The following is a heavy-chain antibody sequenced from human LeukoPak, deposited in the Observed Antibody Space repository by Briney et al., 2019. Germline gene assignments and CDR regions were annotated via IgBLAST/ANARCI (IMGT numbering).Heavy chain of an antibody. CDR1: GGSLSPYY. V-gene: IGHV4-59*01. J-gene: IGHJ5*02. D-gene: IGHD6-13*01. CDR3: ARLQLEAGRLWWFDP. CDR2: VFYRGST. Sequence: SETLSLTCSVSGGSLSPYYWSWIRQPPGKGLEWIGFVFYRGSTNYNPSLKSRVTISVDTSKNQFSLKVPSVTAADTAIYYCARLQLEAGRLWWFDPLGQGTLVTVSS.